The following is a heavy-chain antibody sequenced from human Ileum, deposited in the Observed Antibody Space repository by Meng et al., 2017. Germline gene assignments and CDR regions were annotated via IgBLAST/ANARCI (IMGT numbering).Heavy chain of an antibody. Sequence: QVQLVGSGGGVVQPGKSLGLSCAASGFTFSNYGMHWVRQAPGKGLEWVAVVWYDGSNKYYADSVKGRFTISRDNSKNTLYLQMNSLRAEDTAVYYCARDEGGLYFDYWGQGTLVTVSS. CDR1: GFTFSNYG. CDR3: ARDEGGLYFDY. CDR2: VWYDGSNK. D-gene: IGHD3-16*01. J-gene: IGHJ4*02. V-gene: IGHV3-33*01.